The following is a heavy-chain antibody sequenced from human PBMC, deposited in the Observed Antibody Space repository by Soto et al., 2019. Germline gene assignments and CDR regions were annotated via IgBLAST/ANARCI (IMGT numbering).Heavy chain of an antibody. Sequence: SETLSLTCTVSGGSIRSSTYQWGWIRQPPGRGLEWIGSAYYSESTYYNPSLTSRVTISVDTSKNQFSLRLSSVTSADTAVYYCARVRSIAAAFDDWGQGSLVTASA. CDR2: AYYSEST. CDR3: ARVRSIAAAFDD. CDR1: GGSIRSSTYQ. J-gene: IGHJ4*02. V-gene: IGHV4-39*07. D-gene: IGHD6-13*01.